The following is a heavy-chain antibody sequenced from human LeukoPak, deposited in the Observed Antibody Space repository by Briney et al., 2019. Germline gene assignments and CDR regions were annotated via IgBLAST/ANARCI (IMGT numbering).Heavy chain of an antibody. J-gene: IGHJ1*01. D-gene: IGHD6-13*01. V-gene: IGHV1-2*02. CDR2: INPNSGGT. CDR1: GYTFTGYY. Sequence: ASVKVSCKASGYTFTGYYMHWVRQAPGQGLEWMGWINPNSGGTNYAQKFQGRLTMTRDTSISTAYMELSRLRSDDTAVYYCASSARSWSSLFFQHWGQGTLVTVSS. CDR3: ASSARSWSSLFFQH.